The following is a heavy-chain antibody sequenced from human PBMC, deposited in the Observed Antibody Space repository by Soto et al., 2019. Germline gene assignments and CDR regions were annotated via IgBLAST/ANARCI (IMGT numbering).Heavy chain of an antibody. CDR1: GFTVISNY. J-gene: IGHJ4*02. V-gene: IGHV3-66*01. CDR3: ARSYGGHPFDY. CDR2: IYSGGST. Sequence: GGSLRLSCAASGFTVISNYMSWVRQAPGKGLEWVSVIYSGGSTYYADSVKGRFTISRDNSKNTLYLQMNSLRAEDTAVYYCARSYGGHPFDYWGQGTLVTVSS. D-gene: IGHD4-17*01.